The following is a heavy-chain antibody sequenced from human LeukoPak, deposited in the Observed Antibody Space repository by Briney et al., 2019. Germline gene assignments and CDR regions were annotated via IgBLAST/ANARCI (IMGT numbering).Heavy chain of an antibody. Sequence: SETLSLTCTVSGGSISSYYWSWIRQPPGKGLEWIGYIYYSGSTNYNPSLKSRVTISVDTSKNQFSLKLSSVTAADTAVYYCARAPKVLRYFDWFLDYGMDVWGQGTTVTVSS. CDR1: GGSISSYY. J-gene: IGHJ6*02. CDR3: ARAPKVLRYFDWFLDYGMDV. D-gene: IGHD3-9*01. CDR2: IYYSGST. V-gene: IGHV4-59*12.